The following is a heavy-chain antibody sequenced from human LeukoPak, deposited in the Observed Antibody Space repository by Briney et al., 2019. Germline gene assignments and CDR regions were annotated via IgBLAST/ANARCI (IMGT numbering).Heavy chain of an antibody. CDR1: GFTFSSSA. CDR2: VSGSGGTT. Sequence: GGSLRLSCAASGFTFSSSAMNWVRQAPGKGLEWVSTVSGSGGTTHYAESVKGRFTISRDYSKSTLYLQMNSLRAEDTALYYCATSAGWYNYFVMAVWGQGTTVTVSS. V-gene: IGHV3-23*01. CDR3: ATSAGWYNYFVMAV. J-gene: IGHJ6*02. D-gene: IGHD2-15*01.